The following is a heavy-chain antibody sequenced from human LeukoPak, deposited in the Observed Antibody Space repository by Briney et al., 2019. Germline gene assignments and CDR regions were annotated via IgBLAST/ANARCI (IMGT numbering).Heavy chain of an antibody. J-gene: IGHJ4*02. D-gene: IGHD1-26*01. CDR2: IYHSGST. Sequence: PSETLSLTCTVSGYSISSGYYWGWIRQPPGKGLEWIGSIYHSGSTYYNASLQSRVTISIDTSKNQFSLRLNSVTAADTAMYYCVKSGGYGLIDYWGQGTLVTVSS. CDR3: VKSGGYGLIDY. V-gene: IGHV4-38-2*02. CDR1: GYSISSGYY.